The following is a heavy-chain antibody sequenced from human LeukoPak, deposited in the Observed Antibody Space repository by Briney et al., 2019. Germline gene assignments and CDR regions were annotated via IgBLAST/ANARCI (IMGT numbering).Heavy chain of an antibody. V-gene: IGHV4-59*01. CDR1: GGSFNDYY. CDR3: ARGGTTVTPGLLWFDP. Sequence: SETLSLTCAVYGGSFNDYYWNWSRQPPGEGLEWIGYIYYSGSTKYNPSLKSRVTISVDTSKNQFSLKLSSVTAADTAVYYCARGGTTVTPGLLWFDPWGQGALVTVSS. J-gene: IGHJ5*02. CDR2: IYYSGST. D-gene: IGHD4-17*01.